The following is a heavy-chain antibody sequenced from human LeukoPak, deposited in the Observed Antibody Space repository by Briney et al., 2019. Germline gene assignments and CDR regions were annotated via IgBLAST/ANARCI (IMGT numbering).Heavy chain of an antibody. D-gene: IGHD3-22*01. V-gene: IGHV3-21*01. CDR2: VSSSSSYI. CDR3: ARDAYYYYDSSGYYHIDY. J-gene: IGHJ4*02. CDR1: GFTFSSYE. Sequence: GGSLRLSCAASGFTFSSYEMNWVRQAPGKGLEWVSSVSSSSSYIYYADSVKGRFTISRDNAKNSLYLQMNSLRAEDTAVYYSARDAYYYYDSSGYYHIDYWGQGTLVTVSS.